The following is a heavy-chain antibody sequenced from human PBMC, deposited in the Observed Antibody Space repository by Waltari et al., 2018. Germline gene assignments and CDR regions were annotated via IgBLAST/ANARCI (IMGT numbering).Heavy chain of an antibody. V-gene: IGHV3-74*01. D-gene: IGHD3-10*01. CDR2: SDRAGGSK. CDR3: GRARVQGVKYFDY. Sequence: DVQLVESGGGLVQPGGSLRLSCTASGFTFSTYWMHWVRHGPGTGLVWVSRSDRAGGSKSYEEPVRGRFSISRDNAKNTLYLQMNSVRDEDTAVYYCGRARVQGVKYFDYWGRGTLVTVSS. J-gene: IGHJ4*02. CDR1: GFTFSTYW.